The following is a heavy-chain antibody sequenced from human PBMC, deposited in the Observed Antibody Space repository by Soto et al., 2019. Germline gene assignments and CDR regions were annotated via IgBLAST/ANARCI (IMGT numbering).Heavy chain of an antibody. Sequence: PGGSLRISCAASGFTFSDYYMSWIRQAPGKGLEWVSYISSSSSYTNYADSVKGRFTISRDNAKNSLYLQMNSLRAEDTAVYYCARDHHRYSGYDYVDYWGQGTLVTVSS. V-gene: IGHV3-11*05. D-gene: IGHD5-12*01. CDR3: ARDHHRYSGYDYVDY. J-gene: IGHJ4*02. CDR2: ISSSSSYT. CDR1: GFTFSDYY.